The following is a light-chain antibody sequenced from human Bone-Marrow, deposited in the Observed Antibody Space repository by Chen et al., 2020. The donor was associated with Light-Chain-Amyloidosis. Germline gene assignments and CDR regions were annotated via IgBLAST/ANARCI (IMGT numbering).Light chain of an antibody. Sequence: DLQMTQSPSTLSASIGDRVTITCRASQSISDSLDWYQQKPGKPPKFLIYKASTLASGVPSRFSGSGSGTEFTLTITSLQPDDFATYYCQQYKTYYTFGQGTKLEI. J-gene: IGKJ2*01. CDR3: QQYKTYYT. V-gene: IGKV1-5*03. CDR2: KAS. CDR1: QSISDS.